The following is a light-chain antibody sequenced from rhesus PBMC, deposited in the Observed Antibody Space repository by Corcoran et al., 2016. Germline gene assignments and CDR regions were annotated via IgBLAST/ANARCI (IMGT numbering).Light chain of an antibody. V-gene: IGLV2-32*02. CDR2: EVR. CDR3: GTYAGMNEDV. CDR1: GRDIGRYNY. J-gene: IGLJ6*01. Sequence: ALTQPRSVSGSFGQPVTISCTGTGRDIGRYNYVSWYQHHPGTAPILLIYEVRTRPSGVSDRVSGYTSGNTASLTISGLQTEDETDYYGGTYAGMNEDVFGSGTKLTVL.